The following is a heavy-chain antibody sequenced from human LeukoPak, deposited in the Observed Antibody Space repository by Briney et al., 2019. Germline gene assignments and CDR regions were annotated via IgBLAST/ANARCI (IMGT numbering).Heavy chain of an antibody. D-gene: IGHD1-26*01. J-gene: IGHJ4*02. CDR3: AKAQSSGSYLFDY. Sequence: GGSLRLSCAASGLTFSRYWMHWVRQASGKGLVWVSRINSDGSNTSYADSVKGRFTISRDNAKNTLYLQMNSLRAEDTAVYYCAKAQSSGSYLFDYWGQGTLVTVSS. CDR1: GLTFSRYW. CDR2: INSDGSNT. V-gene: IGHV3-74*01.